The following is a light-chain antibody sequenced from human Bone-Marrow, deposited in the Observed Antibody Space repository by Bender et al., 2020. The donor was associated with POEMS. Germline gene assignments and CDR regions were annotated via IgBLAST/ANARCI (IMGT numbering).Light chain of an antibody. Sequence: QSALTQPASVSGSPGQSITISCTGSSSDVGGYNFVSWYQQHPGKAPQLIIYDVNSRPSGGSNRFSGSKSANTATLTISGLQAADEAYYYCNSYTTTGALGVVGGGTRLTVL. V-gene: IGLV2-14*01. CDR1: SSDVGGYNF. CDR2: DVN. CDR3: NSYTTTGALGV. J-gene: IGLJ2*01.